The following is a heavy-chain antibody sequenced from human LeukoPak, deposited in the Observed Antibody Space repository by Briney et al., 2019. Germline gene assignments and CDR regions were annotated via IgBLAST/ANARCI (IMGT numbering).Heavy chain of an antibody. CDR2: IGGSGSFI. J-gene: IGHJ6*03. D-gene: IGHD3-3*02. CDR3: ARLLATWDYYYMDV. V-gene: IGHV3-48*02. Sequence: GGSLRLSCAGSGFTFSTYSIKRVRQAPGKGLEWVSHIGGSGSFIYYADSVKGRFTISRDNGKNSVYLQMNSLRDEDTGVYFCARLLATWDYYYMDVWGKGTTVTVSS. CDR1: GFTFSTYS.